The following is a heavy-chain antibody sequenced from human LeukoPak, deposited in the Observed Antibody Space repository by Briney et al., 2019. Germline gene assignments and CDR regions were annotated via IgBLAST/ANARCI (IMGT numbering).Heavy chain of an antibody. CDR2: ISGSGGST. Sequence: GGSLRLSCAASGFTFSSYAMNWVRQAPGKGLEWVSAISGSGGSTYYADSVKGRFTISRDNSKNTLYLQMNSLRAEDTAVYYCAKAQGGLYSSGWYEDYWGQGTLVTVPS. CDR3: AKAQGGLYSSGWYEDY. V-gene: IGHV3-23*01. D-gene: IGHD6-19*01. CDR1: GFTFSSYA. J-gene: IGHJ4*02.